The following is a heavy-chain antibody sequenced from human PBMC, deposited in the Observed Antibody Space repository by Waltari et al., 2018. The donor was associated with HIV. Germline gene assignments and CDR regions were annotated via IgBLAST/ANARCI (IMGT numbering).Heavy chain of an antibody. J-gene: IGHJ3*02. CDR1: GFMFSNYA. CDR3: AKGQYYFGSGSYYSDAFDI. Sequence: EVHLLESGGGLVQPGGSLRLSCAASGFMFSNYAMSWVRRAPGKGLEWVSVISGSGANTYYADSVKGRFTISRDNSKNTLYLQMNSLRAEDTAVYYCAKGQYYFGSGSYYSDAFDIWGQGTMVTVSS. V-gene: IGHV3-23*01. D-gene: IGHD3-10*01. CDR2: ISGSGANT.